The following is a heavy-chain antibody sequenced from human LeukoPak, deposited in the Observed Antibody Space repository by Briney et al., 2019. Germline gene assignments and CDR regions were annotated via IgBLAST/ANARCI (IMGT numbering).Heavy chain of an antibody. CDR2: IIPIFGTA. CDR3: ARGKGDPAGPFDC. D-gene: IGHD2-2*01. CDR1: GGTFSSYA. Sequence: SVKVSCKASGGTFSSYAISWVRQAPGQGLEWMGGIIPIFGTASYAQKFQGRVTITADESTSTAYMELSSLRSEDTAVYYCARGKGDPAGPFDCWGQGTLVTVSS. V-gene: IGHV1-69*01. J-gene: IGHJ4*02.